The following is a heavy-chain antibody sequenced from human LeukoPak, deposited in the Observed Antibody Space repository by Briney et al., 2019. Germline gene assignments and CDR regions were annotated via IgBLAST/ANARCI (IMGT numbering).Heavy chain of an antibody. CDR1: GYSFNSQG. CDR2: INTDSGNP. Sequence: GASVKVSCTASGYSFNSQGMNWVRQAPGQGLEWMGWINTDSGNPTYAQGFTGRFVFSLDSSVSTAYLQISNLMPEDTAKYYCAREILRFDIWGQGTIVIASS. V-gene: IGHV7-4-1*02. J-gene: IGHJ3*02. CDR3: AREILRFDI.